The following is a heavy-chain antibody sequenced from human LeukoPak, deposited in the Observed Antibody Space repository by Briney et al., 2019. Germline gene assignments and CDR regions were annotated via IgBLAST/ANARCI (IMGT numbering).Heavy chain of an antibody. CDR3: ATSNVAGVRGPYGMDV. CDR1: GYTLTELS. CDR2: FDPEDGET. J-gene: IGHJ6*04. Sequence: EASVKVSCKVSGYTLTELSMHWVRQAPGKGLEWMGGFDPEDGETVYAQKFQGRVTMTEDTSTDTAYMELSSLRSEDTAVYYCATSNVAGVRGPYGMDVWGKGTTVTVSS. D-gene: IGHD3-10*01. V-gene: IGHV1-24*01.